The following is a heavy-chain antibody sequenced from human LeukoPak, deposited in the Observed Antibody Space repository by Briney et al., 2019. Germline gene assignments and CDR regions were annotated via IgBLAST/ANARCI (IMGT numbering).Heavy chain of an antibody. D-gene: IGHD1/OR15-1a*01. J-gene: IGHJ4*02. CDR3: ARRGNNNFDF. CDR2: INSGGDST. V-gene: IGHV3-23*01. Sequence: GGSLRLSCAASRFTFSSYAVSWVRQARGKGLEWVSSINSGGDSTYYTDSVKGRFTISRDNSENTLYLQMNSLRVEDTAVYYCARRGNNNFDFWGQGTLVTVSS. CDR1: RFTFSSYA.